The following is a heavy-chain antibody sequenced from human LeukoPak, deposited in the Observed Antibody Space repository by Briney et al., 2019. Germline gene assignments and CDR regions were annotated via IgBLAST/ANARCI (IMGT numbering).Heavy chain of an antibody. CDR2: LSSTGLTT. CDR3: AKGARSYTSAFFDS. J-gene: IGHJ4*02. CDR1: EFIFSSFA. D-gene: IGHD3-10*01. Sequence: GESLRLSCAASEFIFSSFAMNWVRRAPGKGLEWVSGLSSTGLTTYYTPAVKGRFTISRDNSKNILYLDMNTLRAEDTAVYYCAKGARSYTSAFFDSWGQGTQVTVSS. V-gene: IGHV3-23*01.